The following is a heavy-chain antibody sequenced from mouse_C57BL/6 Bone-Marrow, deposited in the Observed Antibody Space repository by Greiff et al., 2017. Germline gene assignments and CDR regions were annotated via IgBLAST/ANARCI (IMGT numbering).Heavy chain of an antibody. CDR3: ARQLFYAMDY. J-gene: IGHJ4*01. CDR2: IYPRSGNT. D-gene: IGHD3-1*01. V-gene: IGHV1-81*01. Sequence: QVQLQQSGAELARPGASVKLSCKASGYTFTSYGISWVKQRTGQGLEWIGEIYPRSGNTYYNEKFKGKATLTADKSSSTAYMELRSLTSEDSAFYFCARQLFYAMDYWGQGTSVTVSS. CDR1: GYTFTSYG.